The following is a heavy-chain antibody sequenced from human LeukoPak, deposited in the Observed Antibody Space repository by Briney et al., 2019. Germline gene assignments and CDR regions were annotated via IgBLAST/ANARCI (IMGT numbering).Heavy chain of an antibody. J-gene: IGHJ4*02. Sequence: GGSLRLSCAASGFIFSSYGMHWVRQAPGKGLEWVAVIWYDGSNKYYADSVKGRFTISRDNSKNTLYLQMGSLRAEDMAVYYCARLPAYCSSTSCYYDYWGQGTLVTVSS. CDR1: GFIFSSYG. CDR3: ARLPAYCSSTSCYYDY. CDR2: IWYDGSNK. D-gene: IGHD2-2*01. V-gene: IGHV3-33*01.